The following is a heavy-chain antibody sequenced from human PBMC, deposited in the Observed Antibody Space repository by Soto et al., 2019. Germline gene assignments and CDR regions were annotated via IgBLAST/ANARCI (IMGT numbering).Heavy chain of an antibody. CDR2: ISAYNGNT. CDR3: ARLGCSGGSCYVTYYYYGMDV. J-gene: IGHJ6*02. V-gene: IGHV1-18*01. Sequence: ASVKVSCKASGYTFTSYGISWVRQAPGQGLEWMGWISAYNGNTNYAQKHQGRVNMTTDTSTSTAYMELRSLRSDDTAVYYFARLGCSGGSCYVTYYYYGMDVWGQGTTVTVSS. D-gene: IGHD2-15*01. CDR1: GYTFTSYG.